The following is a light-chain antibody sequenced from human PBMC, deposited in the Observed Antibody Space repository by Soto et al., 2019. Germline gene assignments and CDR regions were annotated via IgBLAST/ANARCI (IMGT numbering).Light chain of an antibody. CDR1: QSISSY. V-gene: IGKV1-39*01. CDR2: AAS. Sequence: DIQMTQSPSSLSALVGDRVTITCRASQSISSYLNWYQQKPGKAPKLLIYAASSLQSGVPSRFSGSGSGTDFTLTISSLQPEDFATYYCQQSYNNPRTFGQGTKLEIK. CDR3: QQSYNNPRT. J-gene: IGKJ2*01.